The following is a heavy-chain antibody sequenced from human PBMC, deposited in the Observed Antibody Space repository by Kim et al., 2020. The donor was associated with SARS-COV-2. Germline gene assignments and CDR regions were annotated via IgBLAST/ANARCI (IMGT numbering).Heavy chain of an antibody. CDR2: INPNSGGT. J-gene: IGHJ6*02. CDR3: ARVRTIVVVPAAIPGSNEDYYYYYGMDV. V-gene: IGHV1-2*06. Sequence: ASVKVSCKASGYTFTGYYMHWVRQAPGQGLEWMGRINPNSGGTNYAQKFQGRVTMTRDTSISTAYMELSRLRSDDTAVYYCARVRTIVVVPAAIPGSNEDYYYYYGMDVWGQGTTVTVSS. CDR1: GYTFTGYY. D-gene: IGHD2-2*02.